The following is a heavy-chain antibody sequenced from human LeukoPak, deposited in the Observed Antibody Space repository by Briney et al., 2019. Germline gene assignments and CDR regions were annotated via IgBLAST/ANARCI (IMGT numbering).Heavy chain of an antibody. Sequence: GGSLRLSCSASGFTLGGYAMLWVRQAPGKGLESVSAISNSGGSTYYADSVKGRFTISRDNSDNTLYLQMSSLRPEDTAVYYCAMNWNCDYWGHGTLVTVSS. J-gene: IGHJ4*01. CDR3: AMNWNCDY. D-gene: IGHD1-1*01. CDR2: ISNSGGST. CDR1: GFTLGGYA. V-gene: IGHV3-64D*09.